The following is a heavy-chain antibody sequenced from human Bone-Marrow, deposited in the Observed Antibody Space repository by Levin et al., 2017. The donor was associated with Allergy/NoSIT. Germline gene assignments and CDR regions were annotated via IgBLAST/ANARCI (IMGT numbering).Heavy chain of an antibody. CDR3: ARIIFAGFCSRSACYSYAMDV. CDR1: GYTFTSHD. D-gene: IGHD3-3*01. CDR2: MSPSSGNT. Sequence: AASVKVSCKTSGYTFTSHDINWVSQATGQGLEWMGWMSPSSGNTGYAQRFQGRVTMTRNTSTDTAYMELSGLRSDDTAVYYCARIIFAGFCSRSACYSYAMDVWGQGTTVTVSS. V-gene: IGHV1-8*01. J-gene: IGHJ6*02.